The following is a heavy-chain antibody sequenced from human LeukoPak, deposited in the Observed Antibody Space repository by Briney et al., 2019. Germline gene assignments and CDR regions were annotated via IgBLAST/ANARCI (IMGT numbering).Heavy chain of an antibody. CDR2: INPHSGGT. D-gene: IGHD2-21*02. J-gene: IGHJ4*02. V-gene: IGHV1-2*02. CDR1: GFTFTGYY. Sequence: ASVTVSCKASGFTFTGYYIHWVRQAPGQGLERMGYINPHSGGTNSPQKFQGRVTMTTDTSISAAYMELSSLISDDTAMYYCVREGNELLSKNFDYWGQGTLVTVSS. CDR3: VREGNELLSKNFDY.